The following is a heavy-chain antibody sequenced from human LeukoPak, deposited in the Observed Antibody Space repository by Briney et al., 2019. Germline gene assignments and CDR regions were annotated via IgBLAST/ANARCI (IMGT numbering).Heavy chain of an antibody. CDR1: GGTFSSYA. D-gene: IGHD1-26*01. CDR2: IIPIFGTA. J-gene: IGHJ6*03. CDR3: ARLGGATRYYYYYMDV. Sequence: SVKVSCKASGGTFSSYAISWVRQAPGQGLEWMGGIIPIFGTANYAQKFQGRVTITADKSTSTAYMELSSLRSEDTAVYYCARLGGATRYYYYYMDVWGKGTTVTISS. V-gene: IGHV1-69*06.